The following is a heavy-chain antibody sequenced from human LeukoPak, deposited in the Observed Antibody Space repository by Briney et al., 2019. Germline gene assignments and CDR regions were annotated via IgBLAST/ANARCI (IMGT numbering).Heavy chain of an antibody. J-gene: IGHJ4*02. Sequence: SVKVSCKASGYTFTSYDISWVRQAPGQGLEWMGRIIPIFGTANYAQKFQGRVTITTDESTSTAYMELSSLRSEDTAVYYCAREGDSYGLTYFDYWGQGTLVTVSS. CDR3: AREGDSYGLTYFDY. CDR1: GYTFTSYD. V-gene: IGHV1-69*05. D-gene: IGHD5-18*01. CDR2: IIPIFGTA.